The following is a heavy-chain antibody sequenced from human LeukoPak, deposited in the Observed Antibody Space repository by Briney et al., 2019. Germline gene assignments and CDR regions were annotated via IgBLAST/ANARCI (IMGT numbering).Heavy chain of an antibody. CDR2: ISGDGGST. Sequence: GGSLRLSCAASGFTFDDYAMHWVRQAPGKGLEWVSLISGDGGSTYYADSVQGRFTISRDNSKNTLYLQMNSLRADDTAVYYCAKGGGSGSDYPDYWGQGTLVTVSS. V-gene: IGHV3-43*02. D-gene: IGHD3-10*01. J-gene: IGHJ4*02. CDR1: GFTFDDYA. CDR3: AKGGGSGSDYPDY.